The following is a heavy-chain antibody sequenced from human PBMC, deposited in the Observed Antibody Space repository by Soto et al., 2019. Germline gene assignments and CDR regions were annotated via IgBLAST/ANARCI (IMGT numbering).Heavy chain of an antibody. CDR1: GFTFDDYG. D-gene: IGHD6-6*01. CDR3: AREIYSSSSGVGGWFDY. V-gene: IGHV3-20*04. J-gene: IGHJ4*02. CDR2: INWNGGST. Sequence: GGSLRLSCAASGFTFDDYGMSWVRQAPGKGLEWVSGINWNGGSTGYADSVKGRFTISRDNAKNSLYLQMNSLRAEDTALYYCAREIYSSSSGVGGWFDYWGQGTLVTVSS.